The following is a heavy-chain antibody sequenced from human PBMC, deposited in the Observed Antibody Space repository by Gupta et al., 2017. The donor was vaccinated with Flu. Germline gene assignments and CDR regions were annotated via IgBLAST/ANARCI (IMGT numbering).Heavy chain of an antibody. V-gene: IGHV3-23*04. CDR1: GFTFSSYA. D-gene: IGHD5-18*01. CDR3: APYRGGYSTVA. Sequence: EEQRVWAGGGLVQPGGSLRLSCEVSGFTFSSYAMRWVRHTPEKVLEWASSINNSGDIRYDPDSVRGRFNTYRDTHKSTLFQQIQRMRADATATYYGAPYRGGYSTVAWGQGTLVTVSS. CDR2: INNSGDIR. J-gene: IGHJ5*02.